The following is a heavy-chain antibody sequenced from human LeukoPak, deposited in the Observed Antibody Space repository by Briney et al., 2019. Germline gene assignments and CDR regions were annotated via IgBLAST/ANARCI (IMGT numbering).Heavy chain of an antibody. V-gene: IGHV3-7*01. Sequence: GGSLRLSWAASGFTFSSYWMSWVRQAQGKGLEWVANIKQDGSEKYYVDSVKGRFTISRDNDKNSLFLQMTSLRAEDTAVYYCARVGGRYSPLGYWGQGTLVTVSS. D-gene: IGHD3-16*02. CDR3: ARVGGRYSPLGY. J-gene: IGHJ4*02. CDR2: IKQDGSEK. CDR1: GFTFSSYW.